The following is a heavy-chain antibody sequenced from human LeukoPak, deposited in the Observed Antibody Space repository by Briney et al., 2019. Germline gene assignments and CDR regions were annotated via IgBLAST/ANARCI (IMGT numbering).Heavy chain of an antibody. Sequence: SETLSLTCTVSGGSIGSYYWSWIRQPAGKGLEWIGYIYYSGSTNYNPSLKSRVTISVDTSKNQFSLKLSSVTAADTAVYYCAREGCSGGSCFFDYWGQGTLVTVSS. D-gene: IGHD2-15*01. CDR2: IYYSGST. CDR1: GGSIGSYY. CDR3: AREGCSGGSCFFDY. V-gene: IGHV4-59*01. J-gene: IGHJ4*02.